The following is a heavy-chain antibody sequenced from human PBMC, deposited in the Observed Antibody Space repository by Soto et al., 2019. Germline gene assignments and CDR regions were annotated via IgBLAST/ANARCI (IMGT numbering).Heavy chain of an antibody. J-gene: IGHJ4*02. CDR2: MYSGSS. CDR3: ARHLDYYDRTGYYYFDY. D-gene: IGHD3-22*01. V-gene: IGHV4-39*01. Sequence: SETLSLTCTVSGDSLSSSAYYWGWIRQPPGKGLEWIGSMYSGSSYYNPSLRSRVTISVDTSKNQFSLKLSSVTAEDAAVYYCARHLDYYDRTGYYYFDYWGQGTLVTVSS. CDR1: GDSLSSSAYY.